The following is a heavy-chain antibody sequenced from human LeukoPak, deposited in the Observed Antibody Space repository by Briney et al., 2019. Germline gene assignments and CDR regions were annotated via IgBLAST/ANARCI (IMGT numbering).Heavy chain of an antibody. Sequence: LETLSLTCTVSGGSISSSSYYWGWIRQPPGKGLEWIGSIYYSGSTYYNPSLKSRVTMSVDTSKNQFSLKLSSVTAADTAVYYCARGGYYYDSSGLNWFDPWGQGTLVTVSS. CDR3: ARGGYYYDSSGLNWFDP. V-gene: IGHV4-39*07. CDR1: GGSISSSSYY. D-gene: IGHD3-22*01. J-gene: IGHJ5*02. CDR2: IYYSGST.